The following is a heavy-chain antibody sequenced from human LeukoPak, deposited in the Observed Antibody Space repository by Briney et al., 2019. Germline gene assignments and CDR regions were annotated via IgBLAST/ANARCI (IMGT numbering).Heavy chain of an antibody. J-gene: IGHJ2*01. CDR2: SYHSGST. CDR1: GGSISISNSNW. V-gene: IGHV4-4*02. CDR3: ARDLHGGNSFTSDWYFDL. Sequence: SETLSLTCAVSGGSISISNSNWWSWVRQPPGKGLEWIGGSYHSGSTNYNPSLKSRFTISVDKSKNQFSLKLSSVTAADTAVYYCARDLHGGNSFTSDWYFDLWGRGTLVTVSS. D-gene: IGHD4-23*01.